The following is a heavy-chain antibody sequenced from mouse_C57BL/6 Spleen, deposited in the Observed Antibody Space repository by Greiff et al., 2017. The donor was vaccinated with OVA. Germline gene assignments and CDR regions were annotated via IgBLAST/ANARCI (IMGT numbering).Heavy chain of an antibody. D-gene: IGHD2-4*01. CDR2: IDPETGGT. Sequence: VKVVESGAELVRPGASVTLSCKASGYTFTDYEMHWVKQTPVHGLEWIGAIDPETGGTAYNQKFKGKAILTADKSSSTAYMELRSLTSEDSAVYYCTRSDDYDAVAWFAYWGQGTMVTVSA. J-gene: IGHJ3*01. V-gene: IGHV1-15*01. CDR3: TRSDDYDAVAWFAY. CDR1: GYTFTDYE.